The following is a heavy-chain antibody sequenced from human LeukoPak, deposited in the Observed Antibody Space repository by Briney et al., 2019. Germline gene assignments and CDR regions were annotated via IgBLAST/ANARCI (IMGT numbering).Heavy chain of an antibody. D-gene: IGHD2-2*01. CDR1: GYTFTSYD. CDR3: ARDGAGPGCSSTSCYGSKSLDY. V-gene: IGHV1-8*03. J-gene: IGHJ4*02. CDR2: MNPNSGNT. Sequence: ASVKVSCKASGYTFTSYDINWVRQATGQGLEWMGWMNPNSGNTGYAQKFQGRVTITRNTSISTAYMELSSLRSEDTAVYYCARDGAGPGCSSTSCYGSKSLDYWGQGTLVTVSS.